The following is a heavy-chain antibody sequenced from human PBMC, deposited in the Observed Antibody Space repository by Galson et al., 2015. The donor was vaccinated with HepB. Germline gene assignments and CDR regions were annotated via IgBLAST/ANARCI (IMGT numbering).Heavy chain of an antibody. J-gene: IGHJ5*02. Sequence: LSLTCAVYGGSFSGYYWSWIRQPPGKGLEWIGEINHSGSTNYNPSLKSRVTISVDTSKNQFSLKLSSVTAADTAVYYCARVGWPRRGLWFDPWGQGTLVTVSS. CDR2: INHSGST. V-gene: IGHV4-34*01. CDR3: ARVGWPRRGLWFDP. CDR1: GGSFSGYY. D-gene: IGHD2-15*01.